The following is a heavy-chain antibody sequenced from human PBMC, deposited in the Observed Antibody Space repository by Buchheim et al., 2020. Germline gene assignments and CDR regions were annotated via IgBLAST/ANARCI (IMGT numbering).Heavy chain of an antibody. Sequence: EVQLVESGGGLVQPGGSLRLSCAASRFTFSSYWMSWVRQAPGKGLEWVANIKQDGSEKYYVDSVKGRFTISRDNAKNSLYLQMNSLRAEDTAVYYCARTSSPYAMDVWGQGTT. CDR3: ARTSSPYAMDV. J-gene: IGHJ6*02. CDR1: RFTFSSYW. V-gene: IGHV3-7*03. D-gene: IGHD6-6*01. CDR2: IKQDGSEK.